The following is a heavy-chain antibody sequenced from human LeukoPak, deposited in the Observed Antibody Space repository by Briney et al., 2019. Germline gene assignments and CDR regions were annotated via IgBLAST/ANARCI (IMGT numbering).Heavy chain of an antibody. CDR2: VFFTGNT. J-gene: IGHJ6*03. D-gene: IGHD4-17*01. Sequence: PSETLSLTCTVSGGSMSGAYWSWIRQPPGKGLEWIGYVFFTGNTKYNPSLGSRLTISVDTSRGQFSLKLNSVTAADTAVYYCARMTDYGNYYYYYMDVWGKGTTVTVSS. CDR3: ARMTDYGNYYYYYMDV. V-gene: IGHV4-59*08. CDR1: GGSMSGAY.